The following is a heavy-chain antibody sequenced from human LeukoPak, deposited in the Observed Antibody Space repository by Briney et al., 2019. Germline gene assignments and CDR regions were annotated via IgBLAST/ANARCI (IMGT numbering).Heavy chain of an antibody. CDR1: GFTFSSYE. Sequence: GGSLRLSCAASGFTFSSYEMNWVRQAPGKGLEWVSYISSSGSTIYYADSVKGRFTISRDNAKNSLYLQMNSLRAEGTAVYYCARDRYYDFWSGHDYWGQGTLVTVSS. D-gene: IGHD3-3*01. CDR2: ISSSGSTI. CDR3: ARDRYYDFWSGHDY. J-gene: IGHJ4*02. V-gene: IGHV3-48*03.